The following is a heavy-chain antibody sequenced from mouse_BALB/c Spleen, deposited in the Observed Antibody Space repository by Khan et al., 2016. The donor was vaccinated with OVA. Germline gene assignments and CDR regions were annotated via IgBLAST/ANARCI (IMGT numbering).Heavy chain of an antibody. D-gene: IGHD1-1*01. CDR2: ISGDSNTI. Sequence: EVELVESGGGLVQPGGSRKLSCAASGFTFNSYGMHWIRQAPEKGLVWVAYISGDSNTIHYADTVKGRFTISRDNPKNTLFLQMTSLMSEDTSMYYCATSYFYGYYFDYWGPGTTLTVA. V-gene: IGHV5-17*02. CDR3: ATSYFYGYYFDY. J-gene: IGHJ2*01. CDR1: GFTFNSYG.